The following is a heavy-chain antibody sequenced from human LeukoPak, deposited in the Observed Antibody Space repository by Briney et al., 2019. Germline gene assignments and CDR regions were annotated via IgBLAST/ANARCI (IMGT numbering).Heavy chain of an antibody. Sequence: SWGSLRLSCAASGFTFRNYGMHWVRQAPGKGLEWVAFISYDGSNEYYADSVKGRFTISRDNSKNTLYLQMNSLRAEDTAVYYCAKDLLRFFKGNWFDPWGQGTLVTVSS. CDR2: ISYDGSNE. CDR3: AKDLLRFFKGNWFDP. CDR1: GFTFRNYG. V-gene: IGHV3-30*12. D-gene: IGHD3-3*01. J-gene: IGHJ5*02.